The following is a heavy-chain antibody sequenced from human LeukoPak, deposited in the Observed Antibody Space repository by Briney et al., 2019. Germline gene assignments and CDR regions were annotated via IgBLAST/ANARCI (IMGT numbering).Heavy chain of an antibody. D-gene: IGHD3-16*01. J-gene: IGHJ4*02. CDR2: IQSKVDGGAP. CDR3: TTELWRTRVMVVSRDFNT. V-gene: IGHV3-15*01. CDR1: GVAYLLTWINAW. Sequence: GGSLRLSCAASGVAYLLTWINAWMSWVRQAPGKGLEWVGRIQSKVDGGAPDYAAPVKGRFTVSRDDSKNTVYLEMNNLETEDTAVYYCTTELWRTRVMVVSRDFNTWGQGPLVTVAS.